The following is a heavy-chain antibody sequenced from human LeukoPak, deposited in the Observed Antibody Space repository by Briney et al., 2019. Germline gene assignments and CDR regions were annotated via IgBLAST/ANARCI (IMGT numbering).Heavy chain of an antibody. CDR2: IIPIFGTA. D-gene: IGHD5-18*01. CDR1: GYTFTSYG. J-gene: IGHJ4*02. V-gene: IGHV1-69*13. Sequence: ASVKVSCKASGYTFTSYGISWVRQAPGQGLEWMGGIIPIFGTANYAQKFQGRVTITADESTSTAYMELSSLRSEDTAVYYCARESLTSGMVTADYWGQGTLVTVSS. CDR3: ARESLTSGMVTADY.